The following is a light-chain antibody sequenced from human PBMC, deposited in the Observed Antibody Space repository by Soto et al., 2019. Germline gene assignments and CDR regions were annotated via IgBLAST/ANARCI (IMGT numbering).Light chain of an antibody. J-gene: IGKJ3*01. CDR2: GGS. Sequence: DIQMTQSPSSLAASVGERVTITCRASQNIHSFLNWYQQKPGKAPQVLIYGGSALQSGVPSRFSGSGSGTDFTLTMSSLQREDFASYFCQQSSNITFTFGPGTRVDS. CDR3: QQSSNITFT. V-gene: IGKV1-39*01. CDR1: QNIHSF.